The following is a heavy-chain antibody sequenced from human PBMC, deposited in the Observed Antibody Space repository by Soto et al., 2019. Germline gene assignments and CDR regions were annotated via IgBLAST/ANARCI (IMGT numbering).Heavy chain of an antibody. D-gene: IGHD5-18*01. CDR2: ISWNSGSI. V-gene: IGHV3-9*01. CDR3: AKDSSLTWIQLSYYGMDV. CDR1: GFTFDDYA. Sequence: VQLVESGGGLVQPGRSLRLSCAASGFTFDDYAMHWVRQAPGKGLEWVSGISWNSGSIGYADSVKGRFTISRDNAKNSLYLQMNSLRAEDTALYYCAKDSSLTWIQLSYYGMDVWGQGTTVTVSS. J-gene: IGHJ6*02.